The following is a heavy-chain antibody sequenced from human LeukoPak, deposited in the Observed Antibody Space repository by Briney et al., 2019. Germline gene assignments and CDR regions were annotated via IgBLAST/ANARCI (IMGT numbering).Heavy chain of an antibody. CDR3: ARDSIAAPLDY. CDR1: GFIFSNYW. Sequence: GGSLRLSCAASGFIFSNYWMSWVRQAPGKVLEWVSYISSSSSTIYYADSVKGRFTISRDNAKNSLYLQMNSLRAEDTAVYYCARDSIAAPLDYWGQGTLVTVSS. CDR2: ISSSSSTI. D-gene: IGHD6-6*01. J-gene: IGHJ4*02. V-gene: IGHV3-48*01.